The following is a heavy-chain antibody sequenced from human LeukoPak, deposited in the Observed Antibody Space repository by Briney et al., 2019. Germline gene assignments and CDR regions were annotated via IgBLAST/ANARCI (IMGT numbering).Heavy chain of an antibody. CDR3: ARPKRTYNYASASYYNLGVPDY. CDR1: GFTFSSYA. Sequence: GGSLRLSCAASGFTFSSYAMSWVRQAPGKGLEWVSAISGSGGSTYYADSVKGRFTISRDNSKNTLYLQMNSLRAEDTAVYYCARPKRTYNYASASYYNLGVPDYWGQGTLVTVSS. V-gene: IGHV3-23*01. J-gene: IGHJ4*02. CDR2: ISGSGGST. D-gene: IGHD3-10*01.